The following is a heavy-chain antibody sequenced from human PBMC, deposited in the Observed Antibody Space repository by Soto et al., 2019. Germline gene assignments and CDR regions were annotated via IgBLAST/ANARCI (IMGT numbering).Heavy chain of an antibody. CDR3: AREERKGIISWFDP. Sequence: TLSLTCTVSGGSVSGVDYFWSWIRQSPGKGLEWIGYIYYTGITHLNPSLKSRLTMAVDTSKNEFSLKLTSVSAADTAVYFCAREERKGIISWFDPWGQGTPVTVSS. CDR1: GGSVSGVDYF. V-gene: IGHV4-30-4*01. CDR2: IYYTGIT. J-gene: IGHJ5*02. D-gene: IGHD2-21*01.